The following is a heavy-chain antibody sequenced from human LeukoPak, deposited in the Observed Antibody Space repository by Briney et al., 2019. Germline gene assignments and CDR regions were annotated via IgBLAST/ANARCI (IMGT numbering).Heavy chain of an antibody. CDR3: AKFGSTWRLGMDV. Sequence: SQTLSLTCAVSGDSVSSNRASWHWPRQSPSRSIEWLGRTYYKSKWYNDYAVSVKSRITINPDTSKNMFSLQLNSVTPEDTAVYYCAKFGSTWRLGMDVCGQGTTVTVSS. J-gene: IGHJ6*02. V-gene: IGHV6-1*01. CDR1: GDSVSSNRAS. D-gene: IGHD6-13*01. CDR2: TYYKSKWYN.